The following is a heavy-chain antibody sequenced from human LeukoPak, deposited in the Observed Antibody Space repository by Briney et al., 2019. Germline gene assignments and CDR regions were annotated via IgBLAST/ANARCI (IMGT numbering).Heavy chain of an antibody. CDR2: IYTSGST. CDR3: AKHFTGPGTYTPYFGMDV. CDR1: GGSISSYY. J-gene: IGHJ6*02. D-gene: IGHD3-3*02. Sequence: SETLSLTCTVSGGSISSYYWSWIRQPAGKGLEWIGRIYTSGSTNYNPSLKSRVTMSVDTSKNQFSLKLSSVTAADTAMYYCAKHFTGPGTYTPYFGMDVWGQGTTVTVSS. V-gene: IGHV4-4*07.